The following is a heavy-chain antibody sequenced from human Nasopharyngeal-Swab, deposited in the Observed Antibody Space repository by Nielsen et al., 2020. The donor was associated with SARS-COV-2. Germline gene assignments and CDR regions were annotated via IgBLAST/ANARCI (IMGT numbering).Heavy chain of an antibody. V-gene: IGHV3-7*01. CDR1: GGMFETYW. J-gene: IGHJ4*02. Sequence: GGSLRLSCAVSGGMFETYWMTWVRQAPGKGLEWVANIKEDGSEKYYVDSVKGRFTVSRDNAKNSLFLQLNSLRADDTAVYYCAKVLEVPPVHYCTHTSCIPPYFDYWGQGTLVTVSS. CDR2: IKEDGSEK. CDR3: AKVLEVPPVHYCTHTSCIPPYFDY. D-gene: IGHD2-2*01.